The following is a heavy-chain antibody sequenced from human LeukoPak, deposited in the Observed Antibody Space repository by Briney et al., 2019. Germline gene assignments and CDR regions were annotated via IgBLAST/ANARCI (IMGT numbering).Heavy chain of an antibody. Sequence: GGSLRLSCTASGFTFSSYAMHWVRQAPGKGLEWVAVISYDGSNKYYADSVKGRFTISRDNSKNTLYLQMNSLRAEDTAVYYCARVHPHYYYMDVWGKGTTFTVSS. V-gene: IGHV3-30*04. J-gene: IGHJ6*03. CDR3: ARVHPHYYYMDV. CDR1: GFTFSSYA. CDR2: ISYDGSNK.